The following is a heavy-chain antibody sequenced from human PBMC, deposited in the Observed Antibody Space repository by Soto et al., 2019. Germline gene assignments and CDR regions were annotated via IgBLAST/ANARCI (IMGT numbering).Heavy chain of an antibody. CDR3: ARSDWFDP. CDR1: GIRISDYW. CDR2: IKNDGSVT. V-gene: IGHV3-74*01. J-gene: IGHJ5*02. Sequence: GSLRLSCAASGIRISDYWMSWVRQVPGKGPEWVSRIKNDGSVTSYADSVKGRFSISRDNAKNTLYLQMNSLRAEDTAVYYCARSDWFDPWGQGTLVTVSS.